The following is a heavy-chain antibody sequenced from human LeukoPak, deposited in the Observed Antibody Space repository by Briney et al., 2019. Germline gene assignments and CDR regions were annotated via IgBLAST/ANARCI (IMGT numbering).Heavy chain of an antibody. Sequence: PGGSLRLSCAASGFTVSSNYMSWVRQAPGKGLEWVSSISSSSSYIYYADSVKGRFTISRDNAKNTLYLQMNSLRAEDTAVYYCAKGTSVTNLAYWGQGTLVTVSS. CDR3: AKGTSVTNLAY. J-gene: IGHJ4*02. D-gene: IGHD4-17*01. CDR2: ISSSSSYI. CDR1: GFTVSSNY. V-gene: IGHV3-21*04.